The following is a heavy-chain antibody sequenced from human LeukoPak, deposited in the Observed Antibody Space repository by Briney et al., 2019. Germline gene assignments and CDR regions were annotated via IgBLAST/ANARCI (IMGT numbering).Heavy chain of an antibody. J-gene: IGHJ6*03. CDR1: GYSFNGYW. V-gene: IGHV5-51*01. CDR2: IYPDDSDA. D-gene: IGHD5-18*01. Sequence: GESLKISCKGSGYSFNGYWIAWVRQTPGKGLEWMGVIYPDDSDARYSPSSQGRVTISVDKSISTAYLQWSNLQASDTAMYYCARQRSGYSYGVYYFYYMDVWGEGTTVTVSS. CDR3: ARQRSGYSYGVYYFYYMDV.